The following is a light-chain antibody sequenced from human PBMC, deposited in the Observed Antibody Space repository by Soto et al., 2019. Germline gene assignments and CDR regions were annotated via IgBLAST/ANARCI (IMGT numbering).Light chain of an antibody. Sequence: EIVVTQSPATLSVSPGECATLSCRASHSVDSNLSWYQQKPGQAPTLLIFGASTRATGIPTRFSGGGSGTDFTLTISSLQSEDFGLYFCQQYDKWPLTFGGGTKVDIK. CDR1: HSVDSN. CDR2: GAS. J-gene: IGKJ4*01. V-gene: IGKV3D-15*01. CDR3: QQYDKWPLT.